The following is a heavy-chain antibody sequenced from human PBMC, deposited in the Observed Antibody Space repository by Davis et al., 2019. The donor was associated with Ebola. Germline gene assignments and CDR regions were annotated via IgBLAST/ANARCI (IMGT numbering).Heavy chain of an antibody. Sequence: ASVKVSCKASGYTFTSYYMHWVRQAPGQGLEWMGIINPSGGSTSYAQKFQGRVTMTRNTSISTAYMELSSLRSEDTAVYYCARASGIWFRELGPLNWFDPWGQGTLVTVSS. CDR3: ARASGIWFRELGPLNWFDP. J-gene: IGHJ5*02. D-gene: IGHD3-10*01. CDR2: INPSGGST. CDR1: GYTFTSYY. V-gene: IGHV1-46*01.